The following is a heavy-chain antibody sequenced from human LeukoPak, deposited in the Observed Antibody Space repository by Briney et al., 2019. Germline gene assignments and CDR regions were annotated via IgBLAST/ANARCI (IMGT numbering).Heavy chain of an antibody. D-gene: IGHD5/OR15-5a*01. CDR3: ARAPVYGSDAFDI. V-gene: IGHV1-2*02. CDR2: INPNSGGT. Sequence: ASVKVSCKASGYTFTGYYMHWVRQAPGQGLEWMGWINPNSGGTNYAQKFQGRVTMTRDTSISTAYMELSRLRSDDTAVYYCARAPVYGSDAFDIWGQGTMVTVSS. CDR1: GYTFTGYY. J-gene: IGHJ3*02.